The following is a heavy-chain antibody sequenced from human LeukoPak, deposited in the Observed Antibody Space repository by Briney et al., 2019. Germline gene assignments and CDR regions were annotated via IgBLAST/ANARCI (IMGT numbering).Heavy chain of an antibody. V-gene: IGHV5-51*01. Sequence: PGESLKISCKGSGYSFTSYWIGWVRQMPGKGLEWMGIIYPGDSDTRYSPSFQGQVTISADKSISTAYLQWSSLKASDTAMYYCARVKYSSSPNPVYNWFDPWGQGTLVTVSS. J-gene: IGHJ5*02. CDR1: GYSFTSYW. D-gene: IGHD6-6*01. CDR3: ARVKYSSSPNPVYNWFDP. CDR2: IYPGDSDT.